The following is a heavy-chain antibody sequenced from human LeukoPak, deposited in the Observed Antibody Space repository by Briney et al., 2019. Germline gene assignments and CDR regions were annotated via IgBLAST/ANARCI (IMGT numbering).Heavy chain of an antibody. Sequence: GGSLRLSCAASGFTFSSYEMNWVRQAPGKGLEWVSYISSSGSTIYYADSVKGRFTISRDNAKNSLYLQMNSLRAEDTAVYYCARERYYYDSSGYWADYYFDYWGQGTLVTVSS. V-gene: IGHV3-48*03. D-gene: IGHD3-22*01. CDR2: ISSSGSTI. J-gene: IGHJ4*02. CDR1: GFTFSSYE. CDR3: ARERYYYDSSGYWADYYFDY.